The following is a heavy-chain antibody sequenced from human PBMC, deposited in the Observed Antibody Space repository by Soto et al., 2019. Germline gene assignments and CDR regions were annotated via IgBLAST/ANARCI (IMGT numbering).Heavy chain of an antibody. CDR1: GDKFSSYA. CDR3: ATSYDTGFDP. J-gene: IGHJ5*02. Sequence: QLQLMQSGGEARNPGASVKVSCEASGDKFSSYAISWLRQAPGQGLEWMGLITPNSGYTNYAQKFQGRLILTTDIPSSTAYMELTSLTYDDTAMYYCATSYDTGFDPWGQGTLVSVS. V-gene: IGHV1-18*01. D-gene: IGHD3-9*01. CDR2: ITPNSGYT.